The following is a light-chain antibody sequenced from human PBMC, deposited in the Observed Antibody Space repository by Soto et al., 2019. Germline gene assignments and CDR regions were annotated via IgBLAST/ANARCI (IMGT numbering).Light chain of an antibody. V-gene: IGLV7-46*01. J-gene: IGLJ2*01. CDR1: TGAVTSGHY. CDR2: DTS. Sequence: QAVVTQEPSLTVSPGGTVTLTCGSSTGAVTSGHYPYWFQQKPGQPPRTLIYDTSNKHSWTPAQFSGSLLGGKAALTLSGAQPEDEADYYCLLSYSGARVFGGGTKLTVL. CDR3: LLSYSGARV.